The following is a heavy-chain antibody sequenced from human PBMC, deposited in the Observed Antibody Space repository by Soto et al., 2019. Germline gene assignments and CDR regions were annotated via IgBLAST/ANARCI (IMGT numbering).Heavy chain of an antibody. Sequence: QVQLVQSGAEVKKPGASVKVSCKASGYTFTGYYMHWVRQAPGQGLEWMGWINPNSGGTNYAQKLQGRVTMTTDTSKRTAYMELRSLRSDDTAVYYCAREIAVGSYYFDYWGQGTLVTVSS. J-gene: IGHJ4*02. CDR2: INPNSGGT. CDR1: GYTFTGYY. CDR3: AREIAVGSYYFDY. V-gene: IGHV1-2*02. D-gene: IGHD6-19*01.